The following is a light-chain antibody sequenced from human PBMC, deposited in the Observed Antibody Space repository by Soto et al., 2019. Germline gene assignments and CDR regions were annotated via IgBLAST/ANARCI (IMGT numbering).Light chain of an antibody. CDR1: SSDVGGYNY. J-gene: IGLJ1*01. V-gene: IGLV2-14*01. Sequence: QSLLTQHASVSGSPGQSITISCTGTSSDVGGYNYVSWYQQHPGKAPKLMIYEVSNRPSGVSNRFSGSKSGNTASLTISGLQAEDEADYYCSSYTSIITLYVFGSGTKVTVL. CDR2: EVS. CDR3: SSYTSIITLYV.